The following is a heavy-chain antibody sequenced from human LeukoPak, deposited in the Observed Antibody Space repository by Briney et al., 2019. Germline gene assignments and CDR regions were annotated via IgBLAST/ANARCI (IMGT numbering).Heavy chain of an antibody. Sequence: SETLSLTCAVYGGPFRDYSWSWIRQSPGKGLEWIGEINQFGSTNYNPSLKSRVTISVDTSKNQFSLKLSSVTAADTAVYYCARRLKYYYGSGSSAGHMDVWGKGTTVTISS. CDR3: ARRLKYYYGSGSSAGHMDV. V-gene: IGHV4-34*01. J-gene: IGHJ6*03. CDR1: GGPFRDYS. CDR2: INQFGST. D-gene: IGHD3-10*01.